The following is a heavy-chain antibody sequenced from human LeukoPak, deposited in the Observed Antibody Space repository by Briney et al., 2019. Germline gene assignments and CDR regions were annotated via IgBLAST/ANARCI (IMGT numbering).Heavy chain of an antibody. D-gene: IGHD1-26*01. J-gene: IGHJ4*02. CDR2: INHSGST. CDR1: GGSFSGYY. V-gene: IGHV4-34*01. CDR3: ASYWSSGSYDY. Sequence: SETLSLTCAVYGGSFSGYYWSWIRQPPGKGLEWIGEINHSGSTNYNPSLKSRVTISVDTSKNQFSLKLSSVTAADTAVYYCASYWSSGSYDYWGQGTLVTVSS.